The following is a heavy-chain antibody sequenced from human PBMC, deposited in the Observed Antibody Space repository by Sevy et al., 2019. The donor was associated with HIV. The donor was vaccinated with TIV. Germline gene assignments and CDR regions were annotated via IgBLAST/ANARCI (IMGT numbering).Heavy chain of an antibody. CDR3: ARDEWEQWLWTITGPNWFDP. CDR2: ISAYNGNT. CDR1: GYTFTSYG. D-gene: IGHD6-19*01. J-gene: IGHJ5*02. V-gene: IGHV1-18*01. Sequence: ASVKVACKTSGYTFTSYGVSWVRQAPGQGLEWMGWISAYNGNTNYAQKFQGRVTMTADTSTSTAYMEVTSLTSEDTAVYYCARDEWEQWLWTITGPNWFDPWGQGTLVTVSS.